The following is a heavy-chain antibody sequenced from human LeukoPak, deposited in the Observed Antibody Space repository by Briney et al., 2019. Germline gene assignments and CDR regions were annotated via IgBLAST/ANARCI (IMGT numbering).Heavy chain of an antibody. V-gene: IGHV1-2*02. J-gene: IGHJ5*02. CDR1: VSIFTPYS. D-gene: IGHD2-2*02. CDR3: ARGSRLSAIEDWSDP. CDR2: ITPNSGGT. Sequence: ASVKPSRKASVSIFTPYSVHWVRQAPGQGLEWMGWITPNSGGTKYAQTFQGRVTMTRDMSISTAYMELSGLRSDDTAVYYCARGSRLSAIEDWSDPWGQGTLVTVSS.